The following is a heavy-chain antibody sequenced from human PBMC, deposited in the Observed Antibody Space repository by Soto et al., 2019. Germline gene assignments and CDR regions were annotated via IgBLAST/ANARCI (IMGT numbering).Heavy chain of an antibody. CDR1: GGTFSSYA. CDR3: ARYSGGDGYNYVFDY. D-gene: IGHD2-21*01. Sequence: SVKVSCKASGGTFSSYAISWVRQAPGQGLEWMGGIIPIFGTANYAQKFQGRVTITADESTSTAYMELSSLRSEDTAVYYCARYSGGDGYNYVFDYWGQGTLVTVSS. V-gene: IGHV1-69*13. CDR2: IIPIFGTA. J-gene: IGHJ4*02.